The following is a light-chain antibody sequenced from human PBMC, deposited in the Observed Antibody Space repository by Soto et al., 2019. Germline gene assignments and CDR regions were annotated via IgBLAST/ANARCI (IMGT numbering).Light chain of an antibody. CDR3: QQANSFPSIT. V-gene: IGKV1-12*02. CDR1: QGISCW. J-gene: IGKJ5*01. CDR2: AAS. Sequence: DIQMTQSPSSVSASVGDRVTITCRASQGISCWLAWYQQKPGKAPKLLIYAASSLQSGVPSRFSGSGSGADYSHTISSLQPKDCATYYYQQANSFPSITFVQGTRLEIK.